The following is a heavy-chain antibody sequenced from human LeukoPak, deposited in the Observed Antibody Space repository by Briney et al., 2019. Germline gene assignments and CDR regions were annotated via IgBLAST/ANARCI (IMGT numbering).Heavy chain of an antibody. CDR2: ISSSSSYI. CDR3: ARKLVPLYYMDV. J-gene: IGHJ6*03. V-gene: IGHV3-21*01. CDR1: GFTFSSYS. Sequence: GGSLRLSCAASGFTFSSYSMNWVRQAPGEGLEWGSSISSSSSYIYYADSVKGRFTISRDNAKNSLYLQMNSLRAEDTAVYYCARKLVPLYYMDVWGKGTTVTVSS.